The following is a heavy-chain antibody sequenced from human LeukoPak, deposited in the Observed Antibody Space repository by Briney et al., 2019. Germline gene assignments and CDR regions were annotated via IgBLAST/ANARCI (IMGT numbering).Heavy chain of an antibody. D-gene: IGHD3-22*01. CDR3: ARDRWSYDPQGGFDC. V-gene: IGHV3-7*03. CDR1: GFTFSIYW. J-gene: IGHJ4*02. CDR2: IKQDGSER. Sequence: PGGSLRLSCAASGFTFSIYWMSWVRRAPGKGLEWVANIKQDGSERYYVDSVKGRFTLYRDNAKNSLYLQMNSLRAEDTAVYYCARDRWSYDPQGGFDCWGQGTLVTVSS.